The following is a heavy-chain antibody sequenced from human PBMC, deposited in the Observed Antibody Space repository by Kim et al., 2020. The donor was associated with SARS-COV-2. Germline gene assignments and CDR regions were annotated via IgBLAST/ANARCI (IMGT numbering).Heavy chain of an antibody. CDR3: ARPSRGKSGYEVWYFDL. J-gene: IGHJ2*01. V-gene: IGHV4-39*01. Sequence: SETLSLTCTVSGGSISSSSYYWGWIRQPPGKGLEWIGSIYYSGSTYYNPSLKSRVTISVDTSKNQFSLKLSSVTAADTAVYYCARPSRGKSGYEVWYFDLWGRGTLVTVSS. D-gene: IGHD5-12*01. CDR2: IYYSGST. CDR1: GGSISSSSYY.